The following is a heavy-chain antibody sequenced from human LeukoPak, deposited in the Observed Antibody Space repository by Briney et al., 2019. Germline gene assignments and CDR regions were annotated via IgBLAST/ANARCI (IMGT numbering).Heavy chain of an antibody. CDR3: AKDRGTIFNVLNYYFDH. J-gene: IGHJ4*02. V-gene: IGHV3-30*01. CDR1: GFTFSTSV. D-gene: IGHD3-3*01. Sequence: PGGSLRLSCAASGFTFSTSVIHWVRQAPGKGLEWVAIISDDGSNKGYADSVKGRFTISRDNSKNTVSLQMNSLTTEDTAVYYCAKDRGTIFNVLNYYFDHWGQGVLVTVSS. CDR2: ISDDGSNK.